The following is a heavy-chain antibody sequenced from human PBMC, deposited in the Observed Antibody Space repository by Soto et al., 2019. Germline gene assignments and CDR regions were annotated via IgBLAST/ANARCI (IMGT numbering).Heavy chain of an antibody. Sequence: ALETLSLTCTVSGDSISSVDFYWSWIRQYPGKGLEWIGYIYYNGITYYNPSLQSRVTISIDTSNNQFSLKLSSVTDADTAVYFCARDNKGSWFGPWGQGTLVTVSS. V-gene: IGHV4-31*03. CDR2: IYYNGIT. CDR1: GDSISSVDFY. D-gene: IGHD3-10*01. CDR3: ARDNKGSWFGP. J-gene: IGHJ5*02.